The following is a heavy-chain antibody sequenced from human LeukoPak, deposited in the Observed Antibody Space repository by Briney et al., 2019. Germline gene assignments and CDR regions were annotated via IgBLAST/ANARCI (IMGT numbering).Heavy chain of an antibody. D-gene: IGHD4-17*01. CDR2: ISYDGSNK. V-gene: IGHV3-30*04. J-gene: IGHJ4*02. Sequence: GGSLRLSCAASGFTFSSYAMHWVRQAPGKGLEWVAVISYDGSNKYYADSVKGRFTISRDNSKNTLYLQMNSLRAEDTAVYYCAKERLSDDYGDYALDYWGQGTLVTVSS. CDR3: AKERLSDDYGDYALDY. CDR1: GFTFSSYA.